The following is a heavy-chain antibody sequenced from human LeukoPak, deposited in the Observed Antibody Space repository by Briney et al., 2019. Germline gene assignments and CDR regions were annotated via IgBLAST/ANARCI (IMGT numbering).Heavy chain of an antibody. V-gene: IGHV3-23*01. CDR2: ISGSGDST. Sequence: GGSLRLSCAASGFTFNSYSMSWVRQAPGKGLEWVSGISGSGDSTYYADSVKGRFTISKDDSKNTLNLQMNSLRAEDTATYYCAKILSSGWYYFDYWGQGTLVTVSS. D-gene: IGHD6-19*01. CDR3: AKILSSGWYYFDY. J-gene: IGHJ4*02. CDR1: GFTFNSYS.